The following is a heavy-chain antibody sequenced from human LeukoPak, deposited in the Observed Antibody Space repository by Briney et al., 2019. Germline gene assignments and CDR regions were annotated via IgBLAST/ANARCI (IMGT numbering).Heavy chain of an antibody. CDR2: LYYDGRT. CDR3: TRGNTMISGMDV. CDR1: GDSVSSSNYY. J-gene: IGHJ6*02. Sequence: KTSETLSLTCTVFGDSVSSSNYYWAWFRQPPGKGLDWIGSLYYDGRTYYSPSLESRVTISVGRSKNQFSLKLSSVTAADTAVYYCTRGNTMISGMDVWGQGTTVTVSS. D-gene: IGHD3-22*01. V-gene: IGHV4-39*07.